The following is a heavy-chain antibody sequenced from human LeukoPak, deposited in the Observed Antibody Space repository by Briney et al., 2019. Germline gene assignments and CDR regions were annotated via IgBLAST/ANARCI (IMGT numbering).Heavy chain of an antibody. Sequence: SSVKVSCKASGGTFSSYAISWARQAPSQGLDWMGGIIPIFGTANYAQKLQGRVTIPTDESTSPAYMELSRLRSEDTAVYYCARETRYCSSTSCPTGYYYYGMDVWGQGTTVTVSS. CDR3: ARETRYCSSTSCPTGYYYYGMDV. CDR2: IIPIFGTA. J-gene: IGHJ6*02. D-gene: IGHD2-2*01. CDR1: GGTFSSYA. V-gene: IGHV1-69*05.